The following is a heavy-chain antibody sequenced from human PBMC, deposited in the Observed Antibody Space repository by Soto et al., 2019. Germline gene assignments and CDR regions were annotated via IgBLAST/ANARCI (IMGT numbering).Heavy chain of an antibody. CDR3: AKDRQSDSFDY. V-gene: IGHV3-23*01. CDR1: GFTFSNYA. J-gene: IGHJ4*02. D-gene: IGHD3-3*01. Sequence: PGXSRRLSRATSGFTFSNYAMSWVRQAPGKGLEWVSGINDGGERTLYADSVKGRVTMSRDNSKNTLYLQMNSLRAEDTAVYYCAKDRQSDSFDYWGQGTLVTVSS. CDR2: INDGGERT.